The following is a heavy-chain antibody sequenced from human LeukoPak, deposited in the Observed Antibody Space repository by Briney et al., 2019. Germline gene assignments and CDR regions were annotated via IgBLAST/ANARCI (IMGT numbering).Heavy chain of an antibody. D-gene: IGHD1-26*01. CDR2: ISGSGGST. J-gene: IGHJ4*02. CDR3: SKAPYSGTYYFDC. Sequence: GGSLRLSCAASGFTFSNAWMSWVRQAPGKGLEWVSVISGSGGSTYYADSVKGRFTISRDNSKNTLYLQMNSLRAEDTAVYYCSKAPYSGTYYFDCWGQGTLVTVSP. V-gene: IGHV3-23*01. CDR1: GFTFSNAW.